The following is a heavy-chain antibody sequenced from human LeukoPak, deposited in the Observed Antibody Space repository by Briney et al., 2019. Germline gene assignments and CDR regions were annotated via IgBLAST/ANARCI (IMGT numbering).Heavy chain of an antibody. CDR3: AREEQLVLGYYYYYMDV. Sequence: SETLSLTCAVSGGSISSSSWWSWVRQPPGKGLEWIGEVYHSGSPNYNPSFRGRVTILVDKSKNQFSLNLGSLTAADTAVYYCAREEQLVLGYYYYYMDVWGEGTTVTVSS. CDR2: VYHSGSP. CDR1: GGSISSSSW. D-gene: IGHD6-6*01. J-gene: IGHJ6*03. V-gene: IGHV4-4*02.